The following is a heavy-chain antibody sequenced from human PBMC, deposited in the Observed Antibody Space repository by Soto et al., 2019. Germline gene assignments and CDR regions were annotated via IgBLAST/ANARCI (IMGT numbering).Heavy chain of an antibody. CDR3: ANNGSRVAAQPNNYYYYYYGMDV. D-gene: IGHD2-15*01. Sequence: HPGGSLRLSCAASGFTFSSYAMSWVRQAPGKGLEWVSAISGSGGSTYYADSVKGRFTISRDNSKNTLYLQMNSLRAEDTAVYYCANNGSRVAAQPNNYYYYYYGMDVWGQGTTVTVSS. CDR1: GFTFSSYA. J-gene: IGHJ6*02. V-gene: IGHV3-23*01. CDR2: ISGSGGST.